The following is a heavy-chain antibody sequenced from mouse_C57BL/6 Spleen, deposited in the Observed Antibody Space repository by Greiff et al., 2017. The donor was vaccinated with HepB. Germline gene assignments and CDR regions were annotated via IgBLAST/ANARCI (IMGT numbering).Heavy chain of an antibody. J-gene: IGHJ3*01. V-gene: IGHV3-6*01. CDR3: ASVYYSNYPFAY. CDR1: GYSITSGYY. Sequence: EVKLQESGPGLVKPSQSLSLTCSVTGYSITSGYYWNWIRQFPGNKLEWMGYISYDGSNNYNPSLKNRISITRDTSKNQFFLKLNSVTTEDTATYYCASVYYSNYPFAYWGQGTLVTVSA. D-gene: IGHD2-5*01. CDR2: ISYDGSN.